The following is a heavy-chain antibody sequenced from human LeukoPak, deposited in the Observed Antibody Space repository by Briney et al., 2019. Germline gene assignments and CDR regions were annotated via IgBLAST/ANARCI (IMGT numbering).Heavy chain of an antibody. V-gene: IGHV3-30*14. J-gene: IGHJ6*02. Sequence: SGGSLRLSCAASGFTFSSYAMHWVRQAPGKGLEWVAVISYDGSNKYYADSVKGRFTISRDNSKNTLYLQMNSLRAEDTAVYYCARDGDYSTGYYYGMDVWGQGTTVIVSS. CDR3: ARDGDYSTGYYYGMDV. CDR2: ISYDGSNK. CDR1: GFTFSSYA. D-gene: IGHD4-17*01.